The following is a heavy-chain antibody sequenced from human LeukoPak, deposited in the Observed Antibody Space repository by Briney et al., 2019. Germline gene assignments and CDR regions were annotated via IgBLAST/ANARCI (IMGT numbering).Heavy chain of an antibody. D-gene: IGHD2-2*01. CDR2: IGSNGGST. Sequence: GGSLRLSCAASGFTFSSYAMHWVRQAPGKGLEYVSAIGSNGGSTYYANSVKGRFTISRDNSKNTLYLQMGSLRAEDMAVYYCARPGCSSTSCYANYWGQGTLVTVSS. J-gene: IGHJ4*02. CDR3: ARPGCSSTSCYANY. CDR1: GFTFSSYA. V-gene: IGHV3-64*01.